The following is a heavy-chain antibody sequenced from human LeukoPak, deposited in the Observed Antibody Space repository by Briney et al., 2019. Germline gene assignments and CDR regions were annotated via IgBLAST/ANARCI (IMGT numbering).Heavy chain of an antibody. CDR1: GFTFSSYS. CDR3: ARSKRIAVASTVDY. CDR2: ISSSSSTI. Sequence: PGGSLRLSCAASGFTFSSYSMNWVRQAPGKGLEWVSYISSSSSTIYYADSVKGRFTISRDNAKNSLYLQMNSLRAEDTAVYYCARSKRIAVASTVDYWGQRTLVTVSS. V-gene: IGHV3-48*01. J-gene: IGHJ4*02. D-gene: IGHD6-19*01.